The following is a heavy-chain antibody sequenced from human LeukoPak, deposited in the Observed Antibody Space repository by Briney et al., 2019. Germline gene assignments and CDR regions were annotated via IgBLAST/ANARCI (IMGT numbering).Heavy chain of an antibody. J-gene: IGHJ6*03. CDR2: ISGSGGST. D-gene: IGHD6-6*01. V-gene: IGHV3-23*01. CDR3: AKGGSSSNYYYMDV. CDR1: GFTFSSYA. Sequence: GGSLRLSCAASGFTFSSYAMNWVRQAPGKGLEWVSAISGSGGSTYYADSVKGRFTISRDNSKNTLYLQMNSLRAEDTAVYYCAKGGSSSNYYYMDVWGKGTTVTVSS.